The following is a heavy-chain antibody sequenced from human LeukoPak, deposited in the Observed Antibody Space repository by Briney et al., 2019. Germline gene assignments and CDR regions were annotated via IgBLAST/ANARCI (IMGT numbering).Heavy chain of an antibody. Sequence: SETLSLTCAVYGGSFSGYYWSWIRQPPGKGLEWIGEINHSGSTNYDPSLKSRVTISVDTSKNQFSLKLSSVTAADTAVYYCARDTGGYCSGGSCYSPRNWFDPWGQGTLVTVSS. CDR3: ARDTGGYCSGGSCYSPRNWFDP. CDR1: GGSFSGYY. J-gene: IGHJ5*02. V-gene: IGHV4-34*01. D-gene: IGHD2-15*01. CDR2: INHSGST.